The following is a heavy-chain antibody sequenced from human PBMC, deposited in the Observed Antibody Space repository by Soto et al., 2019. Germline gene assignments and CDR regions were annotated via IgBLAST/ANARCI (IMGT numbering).Heavy chain of an antibody. CDR2: ISWNSGSI. J-gene: IGHJ4*02. Sequence: GGSLRLSCAASGFTFDDYAMHWVRQAPGKGLEWVSGISWNSGSIGYADSVKGRFTISRDNAKNSLYLQMNSLRAEDTALYYCAKDSRSSLASDIDYWGQGTLVTVSS. V-gene: IGHV3-9*01. CDR1: GFTFDDYA. CDR3: AKDSRSSLASDIDY. D-gene: IGHD2-15*01.